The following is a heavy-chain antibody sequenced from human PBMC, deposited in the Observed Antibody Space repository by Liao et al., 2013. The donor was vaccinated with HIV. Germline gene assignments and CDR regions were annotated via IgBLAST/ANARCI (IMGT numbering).Heavy chain of an antibody. Sequence: QMQLQESGPGLVKPSETLSLTCTVSGGPFSSNHWSWFRQPPGKGLEWIATVYHSGRTNYMPSLKSRLTISVDTPKNQFSLKLSSVTAADTAVYYCARDLTGYWYFDLWGRGTLVTVSS. CDR1: GGPFSSNH. CDR2: VYHSGRT. CDR3: ARDLTGYWYFDL. D-gene: IGHD7-27*01. V-gene: IGHV4-59*12. J-gene: IGHJ2*01.